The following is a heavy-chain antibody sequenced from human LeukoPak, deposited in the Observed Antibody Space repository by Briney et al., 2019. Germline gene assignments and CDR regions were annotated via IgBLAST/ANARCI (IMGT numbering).Heavy chain of an antibody. J-gene: IGHJ3*01. CDR3: VRGWGSNVYASAFDV. CDR1: GFTFSTYG. CDR2: IWHDGSHK. V-gene: IGHV3-33*01. Sequence: GGSLRLSCAAYGFTFSTYGMHWVRQAPGKGLEWVTVIWHDGSHKDYADSVKGRFTISRDNSKNTLYLQMNDLRAEDTAMYYCVRGWGSNVYASAFDVWGQGTMVTVSS. D-gene: IGHD3-16*01.